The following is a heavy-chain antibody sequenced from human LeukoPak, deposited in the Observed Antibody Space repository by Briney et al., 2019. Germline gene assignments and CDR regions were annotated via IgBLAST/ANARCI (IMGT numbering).Heavy chain of an antibody. CDR3: ARDRWAVAGHGNNWFDP. J-gene: IGHJ5*02. V-gene: IGHV4-4*02. CDR2: IYHSGST. D-gene: IGHD6-19*01. CDR1: GGSISSSNW. Sequence: SSETLSLTCTVSGGSISSSNWWSWVRQPPGKGLEWIGEIYHSGSTNYNPSLKSRVTISVDKSKNQFSLKLSSVTAADTAVYYCARDRWAVAGHGNNWFDPWGQGTLVTVSS.